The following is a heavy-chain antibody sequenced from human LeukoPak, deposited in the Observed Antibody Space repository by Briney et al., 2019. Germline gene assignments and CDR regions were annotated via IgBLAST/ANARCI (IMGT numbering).Heavy chain of an antibody. CDR3: ARVATYYDILTGYFEATYYYYGMDV. J-gene: IGHJ6*02. D-gene: IGHD3-9*01. CDR2: INPNSGGT. Sequence: ASVKVSCKASGYTFTGYYMHWVRQAPGQGLERMGWINPNSGGTNYAQKFQGRVTMTRDTSISTAYMELSRLRSDDTAVYYCARVATYYDILTGYFEATYYYYGMDVWGQGTTVTVSS. V-gene: IGHV1-2*02. CDR1: GYTFTGYY.